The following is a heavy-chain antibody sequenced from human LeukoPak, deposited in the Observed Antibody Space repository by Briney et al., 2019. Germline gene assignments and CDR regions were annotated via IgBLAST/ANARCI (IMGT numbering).Heavy chain of an antibody. CDR2: ISGSGGST. CDR3: VKQYCSSTSCYSDRPLPRYMDV. V-gene: IGHV3-23*01. J-gene: IGHJ6*03. CDR1: GFIFSSYA. D-gene: IGHD2-2*01. Sequence: GGSLRLSCAASGFIFSSYAMSWVRPAPGKGVEWVSAISGSGGSTYYADSVKGRFTISRDSSKNTLYLQMNSVRAEDTAVYYCVKQYCSSTSCYSDRPLPRYMDVWGKGTTVTV.